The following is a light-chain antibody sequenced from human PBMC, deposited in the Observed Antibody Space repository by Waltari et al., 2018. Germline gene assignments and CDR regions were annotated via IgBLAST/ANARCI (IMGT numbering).Light chain of an antibody. Sequence: HSALTQPASVSGSPGQSITLSCTGTSSDVGGYNYVSWYQQHPGKAPKLMIYDVSNRPSGVSNRFSGSKSGNTASLTISGLQAEDEADYYCSSYISSSTLELFGGGTSLTVL. CDR1: SSDVGGYNY. CDR3: SSYISSSTLEL. V-gene: IGLV2-14*03. J-gene: IGLJ2*01. CDR2: DVS.